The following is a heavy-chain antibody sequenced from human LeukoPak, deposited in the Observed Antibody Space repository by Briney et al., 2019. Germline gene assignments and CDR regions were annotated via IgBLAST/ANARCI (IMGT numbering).Heavy chain of an antibody. CDR3: ARDWWFDP. V-gene: IGHV3-74*01. CDR1: GFTFSSYW. J-gene: IGHJ5*02. Sequence: GGSLRLSCAASGFTFSSYWMNWVRQAPGKGLMWVSRINSDGSTTDYAESVKGRFTISRDNAKNTLYLQMNILRAEDTAVYYCARDWWFDPWGQGTLVTVSS. CDR2: INSDGSTT.